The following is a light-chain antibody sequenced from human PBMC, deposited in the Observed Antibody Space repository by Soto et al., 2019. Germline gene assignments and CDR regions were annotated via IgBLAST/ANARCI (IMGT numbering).Light chain of an antibody. Sequence: QSVLTQSPSVSGAPGQRVTISCTGTSSNTGAGFDVHWYQQLPATAPKLLIYGNNNRPSGVPDRFSGSKSGTSASLAIPGLQAEDEADYYCQSYDTPLSGGSVFGTGTKVTVL. CDR3: QSYDTPLSGGSV. V-gene: IGLV1-40*01. J-gene: IGLJ1*01. CDR1: SSNTGAGFD. CDR2: GNN.